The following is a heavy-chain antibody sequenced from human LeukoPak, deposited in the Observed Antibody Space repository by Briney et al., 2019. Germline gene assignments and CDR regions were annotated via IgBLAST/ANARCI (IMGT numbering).Heavy chain of an antibody. CDR3: ARVGSYIPRFDI. CDR2: IYYSGST. D-gene: IGHD3-10*01. Sequence: SETLSLTCTVSGGSISSYYWSWIRQPPGKGLEWIGYIYYSGSTSYNPSLKSRVTISVDTSKNQFSLKLSSVTAADTAVYYCARVGSYIPRFDIWGQGTMVTVSS. J-gene: IGHJ3*02. CDR1: GGSISSYY. V-gene: IGHV4-59*01.